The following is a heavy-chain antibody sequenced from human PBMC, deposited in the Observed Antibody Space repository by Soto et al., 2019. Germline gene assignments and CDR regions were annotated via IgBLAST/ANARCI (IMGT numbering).Heavy chain of an antibody. CDR2: IYWDDDK. CDR3: ARTGRVTFDY. J-gene: IGHJ4*02. V-gene: IGHV2-5*02. CDR1: GFSITTPGRG. Sequence: SGPTLVNPTQTLTLTCTLSGFSITTPGRGVGWIRQPPGKALEWLALIYWDDDKRYSPSLSSRLTITKDTSKNQVVLTMTNMDPVDTGTYYCARTGRVTFDYWGRGTLVTVSS.